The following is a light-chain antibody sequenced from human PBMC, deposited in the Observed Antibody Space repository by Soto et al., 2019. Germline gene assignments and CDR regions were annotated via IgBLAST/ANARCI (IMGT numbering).Light chain of an antibody. V-gene: IGLV6-57*03. CDR3: QSYETTIGV. CDR2: EDF. J-gene: IGLJ3*02. Sequence: NFMLTQPHSLSESPGKTVSISSTRSSGNIASNFVQRNQQRPGSAPSTVIYEDFQRPSGVPDRFSDSIDSSSNSASLTISGLRPVDETDYYCQSYETTIGVFGGGTKLTVL. CDR1: SGNIASNF.